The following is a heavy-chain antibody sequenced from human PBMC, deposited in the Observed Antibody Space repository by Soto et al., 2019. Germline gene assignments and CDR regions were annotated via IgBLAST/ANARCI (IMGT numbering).Heavy chain of an antibody. CDR3: ARYNWYFDL. J-gene: IGHJ2*01. Sequence: QVQLQESGPGLVKPSETLSLTCTVSGGSISSYYWSWIRQPPGKGLEWIGYIYYSGSTNYNPSLKSRVTISVDTSKNQFSLKLSSVTAADTAVYYCARYNWYFDLWGRSTLVTVSS. CDR2: IYYSGST. V-gene: IGHV4-59*08. CDR1: GGSISSYY.